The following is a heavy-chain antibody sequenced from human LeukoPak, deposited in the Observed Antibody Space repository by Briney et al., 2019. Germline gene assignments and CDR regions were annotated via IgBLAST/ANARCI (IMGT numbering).Heavy chain of an antibody. J-gene: IGHJ4*02. Sequence: GASVKVSCTVSGSSLSELSLYWVRQAPGKGLEWMGGFDVIDSETFCAQKFQGRVTMTEDSSTDTAYMELRSLTSDDTALYYCAAGRPYSLLDYWGQGTLVTVSS. CDR3: AAGRPYSLLDY. CDR2: FDVIDSET. D-gene: IGHD5-18*01. V-gene: IGHV1-24*01. CDR1: GSSLSELS.